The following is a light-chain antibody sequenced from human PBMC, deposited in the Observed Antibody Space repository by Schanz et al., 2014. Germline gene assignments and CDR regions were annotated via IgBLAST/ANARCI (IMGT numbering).Light chain of an antibody. CDR3: QQYYSTPYT. CDR2: GAS. Sequence: EIVLTQSPATLSLSPGERATLSCRASQSVSSNLVWYQQKPGQAPRLLIYGASTRATGIPARFSGSGSGTEFTLTISSLQSEDFAVYYCQQYYSTPYTFGQGTKLEIK. CDR1: QSVSSN. J-gene: IGKJ2*01. V-gene: IGKV3-15*01.